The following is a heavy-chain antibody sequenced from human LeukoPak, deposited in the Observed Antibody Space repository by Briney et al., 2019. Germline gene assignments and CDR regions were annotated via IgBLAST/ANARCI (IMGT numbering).Heavy chain of an antibody. CDR2: IIPILHIA. CDR1: GGTFSSYA. V-gene: IGHV1-69*04. CDR3: AQRGAVAGTGWLDP. J-gene: IGHJ5*02. D-gene: IGHD6-19*01. Sequence: ASVKVSCKASGGTFSSYAINWVRQAPGQGLEWMGRIIPILHIANYAQKFQGRVTITADKSTSTAYMELISLRSEDTAVYYCAQRGAVAGTGWLDPWGQGTLVTVSS.